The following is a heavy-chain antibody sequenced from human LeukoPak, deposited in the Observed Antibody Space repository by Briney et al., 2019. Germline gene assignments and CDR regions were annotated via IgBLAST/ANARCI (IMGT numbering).Heavy chain of an antibody. CDR1: GFTFSSYG. V-gene: IGHV3-33*01. CDR2: IWYDGSNK. Sequence: GGSLRLSCAASGFTFSSYGMHWVRQAPGKGLEWVAVIWYDGSNKYYADSVKGRFTISRDNSKNTLYLQMNSLRAEDTAVYYCARDWDSSGWYTGNGYWGQGTLVTISS. D-gene: IGHD6-19*01. J-gene: IGHJ4*02. CDR3: ARDWDSSGWYTGNGY.